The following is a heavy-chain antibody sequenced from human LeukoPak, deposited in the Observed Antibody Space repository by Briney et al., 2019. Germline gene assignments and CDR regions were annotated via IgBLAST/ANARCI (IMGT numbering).Heavy chain of an antibody. Sequence: GASVKVSCKASGYTFTSYDINWVRQATGQGLEWMGWMNPNSGNTSYAQKFQGRVTITRTTSISTAYMELSSLRSEDTAVYYCARGPYIVVVPAATGDAFDIWGQGTMVTVSS. D-gene: IGHD2-2*01. J-gene: IGHJ3*02. V-gene: IGHV1-8*03. CDR1: GYTFTSYD. CDR3: ARGPYIVVVPAATGDAFDI. CDR2: MNPNSGNT.